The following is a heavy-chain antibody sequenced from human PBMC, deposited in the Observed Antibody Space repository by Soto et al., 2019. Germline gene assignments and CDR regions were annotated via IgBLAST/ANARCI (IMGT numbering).Heavy chain of an antibody. Sequence: EVQLLESGGGLVQPGGSLRLSCAASGFTFSSYAMSWVRQAPGKGLEWVSAISGSGGSTYYADSVKGRFTISRDNSKNTRYLQMNSLRAEDTAVYYCAKTEPNYDFWSGPYYYYGMDVWGQGTTVTVSS. CDR3: AKTEPNYDFWSGPYYYYGMDV. V-gene: IGHV3-23*01. CDR1: GFTFSSYA. J-gene: IGHJ6*02. D-gene: IGHD3-3*01. CDR2: ISGSGGST.